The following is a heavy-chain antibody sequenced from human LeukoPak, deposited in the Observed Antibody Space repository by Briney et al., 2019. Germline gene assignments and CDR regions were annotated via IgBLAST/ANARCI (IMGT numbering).Heavy chain of an antibody. CDR1: GGSISSHY. D-gene: IGHD3-22*01. CDR2: IYYSGST. J-gene: IGHJ4*02. CDR3: ARLLDDSSGFPHPNFAC. Sequence: SETLSLTCTVSGGSISSHYWSWIRQPPGKGLEWIGYIYYSGSTNYNPTLKSRVTLSVDKSKNQFSLKLSSVTAADTAVYYCARLLDDSSGFPHPNFACWGPGTLVTVSS. V-gene: IGHV4-59*11.